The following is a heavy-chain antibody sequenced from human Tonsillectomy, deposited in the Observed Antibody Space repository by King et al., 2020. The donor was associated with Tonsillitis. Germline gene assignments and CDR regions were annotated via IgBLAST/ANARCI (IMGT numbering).Heavy chain of an antibody. CDR2: IKQDGSEE. D-gene: IGHD4-23*01. J-gene: IGHJ4*02. CDR3: ARGRPDYGGNFDGFDY. V-gene: IGHV3-7*03. CDR1: GFTFSSYW. Sequence: EVQLVESGGGLVQPGGSPRLSCAVSGFTFSSYWMTWVRQAPGKGLEWVASIKQDGSEEYYVDSVKGRFTISRDNTKNSLFLQMNSLRAEDTAVYYCARGRPDYGGNFDGFDYWGQGTLVTVSS.